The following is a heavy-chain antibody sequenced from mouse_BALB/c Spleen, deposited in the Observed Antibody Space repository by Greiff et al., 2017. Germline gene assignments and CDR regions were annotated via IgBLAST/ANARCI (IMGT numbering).Heavy chain of an antibody. CDR1: GYAFTSYN. D-gene: IGHD1-1*01. J-gene: IGHJ4*01. V-gene: IGHV1S135*01. CDR2: IDPYNGGT. CDR3: ARRAYYGSRHYAMDY. Sequence: VQLKQSGPELVKPGASVKVSCKASGYAFTSYNMYWVKQSHGKSLEWIGYIDPYNGGTSYNQKFKGKATLTVDKSSSTAYMHLNSLTSEDSAVYYCARRAYYGSRHYAMDYWGSGTSVTVSS.